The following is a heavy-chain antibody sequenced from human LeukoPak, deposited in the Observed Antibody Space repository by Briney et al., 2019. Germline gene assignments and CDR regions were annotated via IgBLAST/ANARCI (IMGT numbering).Heavy chain of an antibody. D-gene: IGHD2-15*01. CDR3: AGPRWPFDY. V-gene: IGHV4-39*07. CDR1: GGSISFSIYH. J-gene: IGHJ4*02. CDR2: IYYSGTT. Sequence: SETLSLTCTVSGGSISFSIYHWGWIRQTPGKGLEWIGNIYYSGTTHFNPSLKSRVTISLDTSKNQFSLRLNSVTAADTAVYYCAGPRWPFDYWGQGTLVTVSS.